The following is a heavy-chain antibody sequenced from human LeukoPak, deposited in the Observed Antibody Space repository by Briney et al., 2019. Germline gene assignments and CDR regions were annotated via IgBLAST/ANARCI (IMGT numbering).Heavy chain of an antibody. CDR1: GFTFSSYS. V-gene: IGHV3-48*04. Sequence: GGSLRLSCAASGFTFSSYSMNWVRQAPGKGLEWVSYISSSGSTIYYADSVKGRFTISRDNAKNSLYLQMNSLRAEDTAVYYCARDKLGMQYSSSLWGQGTLVTVSS. CDR2: ISSSGSTI. J-gene: IGHJ4*02. D-gene: IGHD6-6*01. CDR3: ARDKLGMQYSSSL.